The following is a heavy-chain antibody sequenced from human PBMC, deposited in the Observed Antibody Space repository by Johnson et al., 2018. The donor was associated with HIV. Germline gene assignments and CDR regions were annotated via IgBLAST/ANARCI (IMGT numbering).Heavy chain of an antibody. Sequence: QVQLVESGGGLVQPGESLRLSCVASRLTLSDSYMRWIRQAPGQGLEWVSSISGSGNAIYYADSVRGRFTISRDNAKHSLYLQMNSLRAEDTAVYYCATTRWSDTDPFDIWGQGTMVTVSS. V-gene: IGHV3-11*04. D-gene: IGHD3-3*01. CDR1: RLTLSDSY. J-gene: IGHJ3*02. CDR2: ISGSGNAI. CDR3: ATTRWSDTDPFDI.